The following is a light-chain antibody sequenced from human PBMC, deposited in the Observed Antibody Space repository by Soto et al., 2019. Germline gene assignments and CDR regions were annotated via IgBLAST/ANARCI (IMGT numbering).Light chain of an antibody. CDR2: DVT. CDR3: SSYTSSSTPYV. CDR1: SSDGGGYNY. V-gene: IGLV2-14*01. Sequence: QSALTQPASVSGSPGQSITIPCTGTSSDGGGYNYVSWYQQHPVKAPKLMIYDVTNRPSGVSDRFSGSKSGNTASLTISGLQAEDEADYYCSSYTSSSTPYVFGTGTKLTVL. J-gene: IGLJ1*01.